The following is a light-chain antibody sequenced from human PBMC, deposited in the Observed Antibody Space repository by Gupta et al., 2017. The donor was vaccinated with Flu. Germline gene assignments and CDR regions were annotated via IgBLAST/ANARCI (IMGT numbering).Light chain of an antibody. Sequence: SYVLTQSPSVSVAPGQTARITCGGDNIGRKSVHWYQQKPGQAPVVVVYDDSDRPSGTPERLAGDNAGNTAKPTIXSXEAGDEXYYSGPVWDSYSGQEVFGTGTKVTVL. CDR3: PVWDSYSGQEV. J-gene: IGLJ1*01. CDR2: DDS. CDR1: NIGRKS. V-gene: IGLV3-21*02.